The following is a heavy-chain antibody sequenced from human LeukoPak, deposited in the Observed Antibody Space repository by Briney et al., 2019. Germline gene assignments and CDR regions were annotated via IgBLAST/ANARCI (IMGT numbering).Heavy chain of an antibody. D-gene: IGHD3-3*01. Sequence: SETLSLTCTVSGGSISSSSYYWGWIRQPPGKGLEWIGSIYYSGSTYYNPSLKSRVTISVDTSKNQFSLKLSSVTAADTAVYYCARNDMARFLGPSWFDPWGQGTLVTVSS. CDR3: ARNDMARFLGPSWFDP. CDR2: IYYSGST. CDR1: GGSISSSSYY. V-gene: IGHV4-39*07. J-gene: IGHJ5*02.